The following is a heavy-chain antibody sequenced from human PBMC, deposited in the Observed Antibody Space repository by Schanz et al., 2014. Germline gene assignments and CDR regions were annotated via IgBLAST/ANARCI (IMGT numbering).Heavy chain of an antibody. CDR2: ISPYTGNT. V-gene: IGHV1-18*01. Sequence: QVQLVQSGAEVKKPGASVKVSCKTSGYTFSDYGITWVRQAPGQGLEWVGWISPYTGNTHYFDKMEGRVTMTTDTSTSTAYMELRSLRSGDTAMYYCATMWGYSTATACQILEVLDVEGQGTMVTVSS. J-gene: IGHJ3*01. D-gene: IGHD2-8*02. CDR3: ATMWGYSTATACQILEVLDV. CDR1: GYTFSDYG.